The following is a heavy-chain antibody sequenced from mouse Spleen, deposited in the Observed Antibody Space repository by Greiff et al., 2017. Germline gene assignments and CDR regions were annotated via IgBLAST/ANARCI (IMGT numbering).Heavy chain of an antibody. CDR2: IDPSDSYT. V-gene: IGHV1-50*01. CDR1: GYTFTSYW. CDR3: ARPDSSGYPYFDY. Sequence: VQLQQPGAELVKPGASVKLSCKASGYTFTSYWMQWVKQRPGQGLEWIGEIDPSDSYTNYNQKFKGKATLTVDTSSSTAYMQLSSLTSEDSAVYYCARPDSSGYPYFDYWGQDTTLTVSS. D-gene: IGHD3-2*01. J-gene: IGHJ2*01.